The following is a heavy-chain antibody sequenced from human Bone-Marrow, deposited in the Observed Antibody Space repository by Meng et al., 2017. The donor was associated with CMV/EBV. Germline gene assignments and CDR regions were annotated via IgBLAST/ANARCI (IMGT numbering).Heavy chain of an antibody. CDR2: IRYDESGK. CDR1: GFTFGDYG. CDR3: AKDYKTGWTNWFDT. Sequence: GESLKISCTTSGFTFGDYGMHWVRQTPGKGLEWVAFIRYDESGKYYEDSVKGRFTISRDNSKNTLYLQMNSLRADDTAIYYCAKDYKTGWTNWFDTWGQGTLVTVSS. V-gene: IGHV3-30*02. D-gene: IGHD7-27*01. J-gene: IGHJ5*02.